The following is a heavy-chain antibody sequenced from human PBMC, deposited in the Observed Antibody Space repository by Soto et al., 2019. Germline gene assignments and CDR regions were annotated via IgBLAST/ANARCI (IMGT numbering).Heavy chain of an antibody. CDR3: AREPWSSCWAVGFDY. CDR2: ISSSSSYT. Sequence: QVQLVESGGGLVKPGGSLRLSCAASGFTFSDYYMSWIRQAPGKGLEWVSYISSSSSYTNYADSVKGRFTISRDNATNSLYMQMNSLRAEDTAVYYCAREPWSSCWAVGFDYWGQGTLVTVSS. J-gene: IGHJ4*02. V-gene: IGHV3-11*06. CDR1: GFTFSDYY. D-gene: IGHD6-19*01.